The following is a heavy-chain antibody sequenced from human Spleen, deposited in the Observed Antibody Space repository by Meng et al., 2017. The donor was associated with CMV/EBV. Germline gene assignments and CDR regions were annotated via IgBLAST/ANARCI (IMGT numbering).Heavy chain of an antibody. V-gene: IGHV3-7*01. Sequence: GESLKISCAASGFTFSSYWMSWVRQAPGKGLEWVANIKQDGSEKYYVDSVKGRFTISRDNAKNSLYLQMNSLRAEDTAVYYCARYSSSWYIDYYYYGMDVWGQGTTVTVSS. CDR3: ARYSSSWYIDYYYYGMDV. CDR2: IKQDGSEK. J-gene: IGHJ6*02. D-gene: IGHD6-13*01. CDR1: GFTFSSYW.